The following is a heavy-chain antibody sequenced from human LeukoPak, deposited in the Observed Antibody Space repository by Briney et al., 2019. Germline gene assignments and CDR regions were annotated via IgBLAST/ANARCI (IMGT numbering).Heavy chain of an antibody. Sequence: ASVKVPCKASGYTFTGYYMHWVRQAPGQGLEWMGWINPNSGGTNYAQKFQGRVTMTRDTSISTAYMELSRLRSDDTAVYYCARDQEHSYGSGLLHWGQGTLVTVSS. D-gene: IGHD5-18*01. V-gene: IGHV1-2*02. CDR2: INPNSGGT. J-gene: IGHJ4*02. CDR3: ARDQEHSYGSGLLH. CDR1: GYTFTGYY.